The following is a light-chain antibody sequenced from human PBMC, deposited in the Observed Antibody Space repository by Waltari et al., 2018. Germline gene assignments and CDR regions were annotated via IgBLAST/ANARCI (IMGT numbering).Light chain of an antibody. CDR2: GKN. Sequence: SSELTQDPAVSVALGQTVRITCQGASLRTYYVSWFHQKPGQAPALVIYGKNNRTSGIPDRFSASSSGSTASLTIIGAQAEDEADYYCHSRDSSGNVLIGGGTKLTVV. J-gene: IGLJ2*01. CDR3: HSRDSSGNVL. CDR1: SLRTYY. V-gene: IGLV3-19*01.